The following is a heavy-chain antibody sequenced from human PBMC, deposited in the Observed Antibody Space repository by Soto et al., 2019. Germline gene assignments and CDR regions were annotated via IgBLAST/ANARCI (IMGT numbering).Heavy chain of an antibody. CDR1: GYSFTSYS. V-gene: IGHV5-10-1*01. CDR3: ARQKDCTNGVCYNDAFDI. D-gene: IGHD2-8*01. Sequence: XESLKVSWKCSGYSFTSYSISLVLQMPGKGLEWMGRIDPSDSYTNYSPSFRGHVTISADKSISTAYLQWSSLKASDTAMYYCARQKDCTNGVCYNDAFDIWGQGTMVTVSS. CDR2: IDPSDSYT. J-gene: IGHJ3*02.